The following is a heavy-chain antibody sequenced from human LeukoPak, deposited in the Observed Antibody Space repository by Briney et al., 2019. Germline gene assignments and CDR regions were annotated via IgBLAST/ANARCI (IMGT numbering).Heavy chain of an antibody. CDR2: IRSKANSYAT. D-gene: IGHD2-2*01. Sequence: GGSLKLSCAASGFTFSGSAMHWVRQASGKGLEWVGRIRSKANSYATAYAASVKGRFTISRDDSKNTAYLQMNSLKTEDTAVYYCYWRYCSSTSCLLYGMDVWGQGTTVTASS. V-gene: IGHV3-73*01. CDR1: GFTFSGSA. J-gene: IGHJ6*02. CDR3: YWRYCSSTSCLLYGMDV.